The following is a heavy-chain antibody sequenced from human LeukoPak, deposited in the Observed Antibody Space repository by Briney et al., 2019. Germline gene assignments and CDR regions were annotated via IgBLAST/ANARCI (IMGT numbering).Heavy chain of an antibody. CDR2: ISAYNGNT. CDR1: GYTFTNYG. D-gene: IGHD2-2*01. CDR3: ARVHSDCSSTRCHAY. Sequence: GASVKVSCKASGYTFTNYGISWVRQAAGQGLEWVGWISAYNGNTDYAQKLQGRVTMTTDTSTNTGYMEMRSLRSEDAAVYYCARVHSDCSSTRCHAYWGEGTPVTASS. V-gene: IGHV1-18*04. J-gene: IGHJ4*02.